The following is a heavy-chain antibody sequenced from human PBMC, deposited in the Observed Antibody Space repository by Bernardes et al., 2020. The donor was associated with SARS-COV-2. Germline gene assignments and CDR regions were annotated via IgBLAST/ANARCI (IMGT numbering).Heavy chain of an antibody. CDR3: ARVTMKYQLPRHFDL. CDR1: GGSLRGNY. J-gene: IGHJ4*02. CDR2: VDHSGDT. D-gene: IGHD2-2*01. V-gene: IGHV4-34*01. Sequence: SETLSLTCTVNGGSLRGNYWTWIRQPPGKGLEWIGEVDHSGDTSYNPSLKSRVIISAATSENQFSLRVASVTAADTAMYYCARVTMKYQLPRHFDLWGQGTLVTVSS.